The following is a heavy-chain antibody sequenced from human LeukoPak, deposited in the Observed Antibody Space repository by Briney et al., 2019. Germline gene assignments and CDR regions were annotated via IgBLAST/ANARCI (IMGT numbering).Heavy chain of an antibody. CDR2: IYTSGST. CDR3: ARDNYDSSGYYSGDNWFDP. CDR1: GGSISSYY. Sequence: KPSETLSLTCTVSGGSISSYYWSWIRQPAGKGLGWIGRIYTSGSTNYNPSLKSRVTMSVDTSKNQFSLKLSSVTAADTAVYYCARDNYDSSGYYSGDNWFDPWGQGTLVTVSS. D-gene: IGHD3-22*01. V-gene: IGHV4-4*07. J-gene: IGHJ5*02.